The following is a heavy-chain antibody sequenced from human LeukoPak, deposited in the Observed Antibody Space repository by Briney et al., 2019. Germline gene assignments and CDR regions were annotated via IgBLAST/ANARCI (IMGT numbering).Heavy chain of an antibody. CDR1: GGSISSYY. Sequence: SETLSLTCTVSGGSISSYYWSWIRQPPGKGLEWIGYIYYSGSTNYNPSLKSRVTISVDTSKNQFSLKLSSVTAADTAVYYCARAWIQLGYYFDYWGRGTLVIVSS. J-gene: IGHJ4*01. V-gene: IGHV4-59*08. CDR2: IYYSGST. CDR3: ARAWIQLGYYFDY. D-gene: IGHD5-18*01.